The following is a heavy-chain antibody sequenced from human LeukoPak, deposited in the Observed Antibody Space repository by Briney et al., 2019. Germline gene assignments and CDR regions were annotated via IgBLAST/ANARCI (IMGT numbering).Heavy chain of an antibody. V-gene: IGHV1-46*01. CDR2: INPSGGST. J-gene: IGHJ3*01. CDR3: ARDMSTAVTPISYAFDV. CDR1: GYTFTSYY. D-gene: IGHD4-23*01. Sequence: ASVKVSCKASGYTFTSYYMHWVRQAPGHAFEWMAMINPSGGSTSYAQRFQGRVAMTRDTSTTTVYMELSSLRSDDTAVYYCARDMSTAVTPISYAFDVWGQGTMVTVSS.